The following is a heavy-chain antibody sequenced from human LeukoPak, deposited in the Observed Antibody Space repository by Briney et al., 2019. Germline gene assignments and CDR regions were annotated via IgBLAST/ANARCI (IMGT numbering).Heavy chain of an antibody. V-gene: IGHV6-1*01. Sequence: SQTLSLTCAISGDSVSSNSASWDWIRQSPSRGLEWLGRTYYRSKWYNDYAVSVKRRITINPDTSKNQFSLQLNSVTPEDTAVYSCARGGQLERLWFDRWSQGTLVTV. J-gene: IGHJ5*02. CDR1: GDSVSSNSAS. D-gene: IGHD1-1*01. CDR2: TYYRSKWYN. CDR3: ARGGQLERLWFDR.